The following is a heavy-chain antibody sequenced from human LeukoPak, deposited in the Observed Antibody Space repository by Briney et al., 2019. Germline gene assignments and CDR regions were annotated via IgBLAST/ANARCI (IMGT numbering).Heavy chain of an antibody. CDR3: ARSGYSYGYGGDY. CDR2: IIPIFGTG. D-gene: IGHD5-18*01. V-gene: IGHV1-69*06. J-gene: IGHJ4*02. Sequence: SVKVSCKASGGTFSSYAISWVRQAPGQGLEWMGGIIPIFGTGNYAQKFQGRVTITADKSTSTAYMELSSLRSEDTAVYYCARSGYSYGYGGDYWGQGTLVTVSS. CDR1: GGTFSSYA.